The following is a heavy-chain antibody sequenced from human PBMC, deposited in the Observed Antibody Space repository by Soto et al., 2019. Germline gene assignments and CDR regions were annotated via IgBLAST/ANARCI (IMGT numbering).Heavy chain of an antibody. J-gene: IGHJ4*02. CDR3: AKGLVRFESSGYPAFY. CDR2: ISGSGSGT. Sequence: EVQLLESGGGLVQPGGSLRLSCVASGFTFSSYAMSWVRQAPGKGLEWVSAISGSGSGTYYADSVKGRFTISRDNPKTTLYLQMDSLRAEDTAVYYCAKGLVRFESSGYPAFYWGQGTLVTVSS. CDR1: GFTFSSYA. V-gene: IGHV3-23*01. D-gene: IGHD3-22*01.